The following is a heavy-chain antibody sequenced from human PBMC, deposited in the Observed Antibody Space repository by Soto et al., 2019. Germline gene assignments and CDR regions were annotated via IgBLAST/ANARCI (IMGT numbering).Heavy chain of an antibody. D-gene: IGHD3-22*01. J-gene: IGHJ5*02. Sequence: SETLSLTCTVSGGSISSYYWSWIRQPPGKGLEWIGYIYYSGSTNYNPSLKSRVTISVDTSKNQFSLKLSSVTAADTAVYYCARALYYYDSSGYYFWFDPWGQGTLVTVSS. CDR2: IYYSGST. V-gene: IGHV4-59*01. CDR3: ARALYYYDSSGYYFWFDP. CDR1: GGSISSYY.